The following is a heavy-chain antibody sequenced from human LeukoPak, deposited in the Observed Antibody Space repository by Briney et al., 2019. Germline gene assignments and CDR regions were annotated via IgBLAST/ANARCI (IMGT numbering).Heavy chain of an antibody. CDR1: GFTFSNYG. CDR2: IYYDESTK. Sequence: GRSLRLSCAASGFTFSNYGMHWIRQAPGKALEWVAVIYYDESTKYYPDSVKGRFIILRDNSKNTVYVQINSRRAEDTAVYYCAKKEFYYGSGRAQDAFDMWGQGTMFTVSS. CDR3: AKKEFYYGSGRAQDAFDM. D-gene: IGHD3-10*01. V-gene: IGHV3-30*18. J-gene: IGHJ3*02.